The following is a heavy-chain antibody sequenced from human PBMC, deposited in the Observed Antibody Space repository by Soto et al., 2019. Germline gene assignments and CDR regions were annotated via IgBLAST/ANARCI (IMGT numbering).Heavy chain of an antibody. J-gene: IGHJ4*02. Sequence: GGSLRLSCAASGFTFSSYAMSWVRQAPGKGLEWVSAISGSGGSTYYADSVKGRFTTSRDNSKNTLYLQMNSLRAEDTAVYYCAKIRGYDPNYYFDYWGQGTLVTVSS. CDR3: AKIRGYDPNYYFDY. CDR2: ISGSGGST. V-gene: IGHV3-23*01. D-gene: IGHD5-12*01. CDR1: GFTFSSYA.